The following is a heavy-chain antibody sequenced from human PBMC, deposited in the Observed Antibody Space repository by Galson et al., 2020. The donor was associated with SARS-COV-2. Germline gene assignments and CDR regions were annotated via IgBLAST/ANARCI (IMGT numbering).Heavy chain of an antibody. CDR2: IYYSGST. CDR3: ARHSPSTVVTYYFDY. D-gene: IGHD4-17*01. V-gene: IGHV4-39*01. Sequence: SETLSLTCTVSGGSISSSSYYWGWIRQPPGKGLEWIGSIYYSGSTYYNPSLKSRVTISVDTSKNQFSLKLSSVTAADTAVYYCARHSPSTVVTYYFDYWGQGTLVTVSS. CDR1: GGSISSSSYY. J-gene: IGHJ4*02.